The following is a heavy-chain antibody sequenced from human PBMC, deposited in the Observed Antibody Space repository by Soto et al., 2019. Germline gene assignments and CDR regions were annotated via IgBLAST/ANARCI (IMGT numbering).Heavy chain of an antibody. CDR1: GYSFSSYW. V-gene: IGHV5-51*01. CDR3: AAGDKWILDY. Sequence: PGESLKISCKGSGYSFSSYWTGWVRQVSGKGLEWMGLIYPGDFDTRYSPSFQGQVTISADKSISTAYLQWSSLKASDTAMYYCAAGDKWILDYWGQGTLVTVSS. J-gene: IGHJ4*02. D-gene: IGHD5-12*01. CDR2: IYPGDFDT.